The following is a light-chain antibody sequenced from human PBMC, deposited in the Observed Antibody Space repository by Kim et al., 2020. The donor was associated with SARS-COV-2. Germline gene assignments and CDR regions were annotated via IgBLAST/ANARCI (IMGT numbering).Light chain of an antibody. V-gene: IGLV3-1*01. CDR2: EDT. CDR3: QAWDSRTVV. J-gene: IGLJ2*01. CDR1: QLGDKY. Sequence: SYELTQPPSVSVSPGQTASIPCSGDQLGDKYACWYQQKPGQSPVLVIYEDTERPSGIPERFSGSKSGNTATLTISRTQVMDEADYYCQAWDSRTVVFGGGTQLTVL.